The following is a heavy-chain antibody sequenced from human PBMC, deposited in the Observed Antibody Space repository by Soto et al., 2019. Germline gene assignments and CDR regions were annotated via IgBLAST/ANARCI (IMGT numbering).Heavy chain of an antibody. Sequence: QVQLQESGPGLVKPSQTLSLTCTVSGGSISSGDYYWSWIRQPPGKGLEWIGYIYYSGSTYYNPSLKSRVTISVDTSKNQFSLKLSSVTAADTAVYYCARVNYYDSSGYSGFGMDVWGQGTTVTVSS. V-gene: IGHV4-30-4*01. CDR3: ARVNYYDSSGYSGFGMDV. CDR1: GGSISSGDYY. CDR2: IYYSGST. J-gene: IGHJ6*02. D-gene: IGHD3-22*01.